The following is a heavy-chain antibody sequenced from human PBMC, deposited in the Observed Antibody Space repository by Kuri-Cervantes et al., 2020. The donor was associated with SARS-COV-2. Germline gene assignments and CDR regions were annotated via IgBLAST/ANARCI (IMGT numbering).Heavy chain of an antibody. CDR2: ISYDGSNK. J-gene: IGHJ4*02. D-gene: IGHD2-21*01. CDR1: GFTFSSYA. CDR3: AKDRVGVQDF. Sequence: GESLKISCAASGFTFSSYAMHWVRQAPGKGLEWVAVISYDGSNKYYADSVKGRFTISRDNSKNTLYLQMNSLRAEDTAVYYCAKDRVGVQDFWGQGTLVTVSS. V-gene: IGHV3-30-3*01.